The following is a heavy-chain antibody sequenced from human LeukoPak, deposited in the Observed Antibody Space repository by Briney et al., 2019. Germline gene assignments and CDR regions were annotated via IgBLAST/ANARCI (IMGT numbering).Heavy chain of an antibody. CDR3: AKDLTGTWGGY. Sequence: GGSLRLSCAASGFTFSNYCMSWVRQAPGKGLEWVSAISGSGGSTYYADSVKGRFTISRDNSKNTLYLQMNSLRAEDTAVYYCAKDLTGTWGGYWGQGTLVTVSS. CDR1: GFTFSNYC. CDR2: ISGSGGST. D-gene: IGHD1/OR15-1a*01. V-gene: IGHV3-23*01. J-gene: IGHJ4*02.